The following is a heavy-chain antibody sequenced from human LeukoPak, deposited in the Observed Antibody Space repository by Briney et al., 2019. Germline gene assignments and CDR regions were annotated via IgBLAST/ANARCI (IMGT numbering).Heavy chain of an antibody. CDR1: GYTFTSYY. CDR3: ARDNNRPGPITQEYDSSGYHDY. J-gene: IGHJ4*02. Sequence: ASVKVSCKASGYTFTSYYMHWVRQAPGQGLEWMGIINPSGGSTSYAQKFQGRVTMTRDTSTSTVYMELSSLRFEDTAVYYCARDNNRPGPITQEYDSSGYHDYWGQGTLVTVSS. V-gene: IGHV1-46*01. D-gene: IGHD3-22*01. CDR2: INPSGGST.